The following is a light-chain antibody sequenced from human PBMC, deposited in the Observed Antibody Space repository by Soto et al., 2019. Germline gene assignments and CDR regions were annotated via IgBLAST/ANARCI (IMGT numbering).Light chain of an antibody. V-gene: IGLV2-14*01. CDR3: SSNKIGSTYV. Sequence: QSALTQPASVSGSPGQSITISCTGTSSDIGYYNYVSWFQQHPGKAPKLIISQVTNRPSGISTRFSGSKSGNTASLTIPGLQAEDEAIYYCSSNKIGSTYVFGTGTKVTVL. J-gene: IGLJ1*01. CDR2: QVT. CDR1: SSDIGYYNY.